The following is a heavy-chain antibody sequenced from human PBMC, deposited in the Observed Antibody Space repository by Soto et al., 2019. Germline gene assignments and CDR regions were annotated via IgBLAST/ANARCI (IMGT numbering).Heavy chain of an antibody. CDR2: IFHDGTT. V-gene: IGHV4-31*03. J-gene: IGHJ5*02. CDR3: ARAWTAAAGWANWFDL. Sequence: QLQLQESGPGLVEPSQTLSLTCTVSGGSISGVGYYWSWIRQNPGKGLEWVGYIFHDGTTYYNPSLKSRLIISVDTSKTPFSLKLNSVTAADTAVYYCARAWTAAAGWANWFDLWGQGTLVTVSS. CDR1: GGSISGVGYY. D-gene: IGHD6-13*01.